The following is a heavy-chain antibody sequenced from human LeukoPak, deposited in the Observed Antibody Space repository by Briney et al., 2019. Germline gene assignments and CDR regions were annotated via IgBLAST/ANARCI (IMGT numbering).Heavy chain of an antibody. J-gene: IGHJ5*02. Sequence: KPSETLSLTYTFSGASISSSYSSCIRQLPGKGLEWVGYIYYSGSTSYNPSLKSRVTISVDTSKNQFSMKLSSVTAADTAVYYCARQGSKYGPGRYKWFAPGGQGILVTVSS. CDR3: ARQGSKYGPGRYKWFAP. D-gene: IGHD2-8*02. V-gene: IGHV4-59*08. CDR1: GASISSSY. CDR2: IYYSGST.